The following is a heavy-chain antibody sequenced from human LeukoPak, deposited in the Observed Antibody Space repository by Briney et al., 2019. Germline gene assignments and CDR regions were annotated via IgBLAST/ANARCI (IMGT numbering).Heavy chain of an antibody. J-gene: IGHJ5*02. Sequence: SETLSLTCTVSGGSISSYYWSWIRQPPGKGLEWIGYIYYSGSTNYNPSLKSRVTISVDTSKNQFSLKLSSVTAADTAVYYCARVILGRPSHYYGSGSYYNAGWFDPWGRGTLVTVSS. CDR3: ARVILGRPSHYYGSGSYYNAGWFDP. CDR1: GGSISSYY. V-gene: IGHV4-59*01. CDR2: IYYSGST. D-gene: IGHD3-10*01.